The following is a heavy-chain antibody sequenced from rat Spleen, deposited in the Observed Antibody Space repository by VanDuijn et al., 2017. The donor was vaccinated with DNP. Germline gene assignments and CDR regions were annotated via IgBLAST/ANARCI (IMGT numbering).Heavy chain of an antibody. Sequence: EVQLVESGGGLVQPGSSLKLSCAASGFTFSDYYMAWVRQAPTKGLEWVASISPSGGSTYYRESVKGRFTVSRDNAKSSLYLQMDSLRSEDTATYYCARQSWFFDYWGQGVMVTASS. D-gene: IGHD1-1*01. CDR1: GFTFSDYY. CDR3: ARQSWFFDY. V-gene: IGHV5-25*01. J-gene: IGHJ2*01. CDR2: ISPSGGST.